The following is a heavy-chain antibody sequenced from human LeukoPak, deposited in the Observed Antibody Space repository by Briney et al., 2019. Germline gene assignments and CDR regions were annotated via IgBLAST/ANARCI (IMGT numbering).Heavy chain of an antibody. V-gene: IGHV4-38-2*01. CDR1: GYSISSGYY. Sequence: SETLSLTCAVSGYSISSGYYWGWIRQPPGKGLEWIGSIYHSGSSYHNPSLKSRGSFSVDTSKNHFSLKLTSVTAVDTAVYYCARAGSGSRDYFDYWGQGTLVTVSS. J-gene: IGHJ4*02. CDR2: IYHSGSS. D-gene: IGHD2-15*01. CDR3: ARAGSGSRDYFDY.